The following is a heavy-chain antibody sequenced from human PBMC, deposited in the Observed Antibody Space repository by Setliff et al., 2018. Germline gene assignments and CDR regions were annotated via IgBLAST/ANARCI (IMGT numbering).Heavy chain of an antibody. CDR3: ARDGISWLMWFDP. CDR2: INHNSGGT. V-gene: IGHV1-2*02. J-gene: IGHJ5*02. Sequence: ASVKVSCKASGYTFTDYYMHWVRQAPGQGLEWMGWINHNSGGTNYAQKFQGRVTMTRDTSISTAYMELSSLRSDDTAVYYCARDGISWLMWFDPWGQGTLVTVSS. CDR1: GYTFTDYY. D-gene: IGHD3-16*01.